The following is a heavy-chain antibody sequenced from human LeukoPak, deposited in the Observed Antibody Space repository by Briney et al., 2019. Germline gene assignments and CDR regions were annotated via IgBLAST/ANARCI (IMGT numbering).Heavy chain of an antibody. V-gene: IGHV4-59*01. CDR3: ARARGDFHYFDS. CDR2: VYDSGKT. J-gene: IGHJ4*02. D-gene: IGHD2-21*02. Sequence: SETLSLTCTVSGASISSYYWSWIRQPPGKGLEWTGYVYDSGKTNYNPSLKSRVTISMDTSKNQFSLNLRSVTAADTAVYYCARARGDFHYFDSWGQGTLVTVSS. CDR1: GASISSYY.